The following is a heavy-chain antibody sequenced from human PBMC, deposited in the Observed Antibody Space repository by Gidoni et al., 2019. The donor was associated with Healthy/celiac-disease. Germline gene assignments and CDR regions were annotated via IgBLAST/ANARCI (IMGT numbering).Heavy chain of an antibody. V-gene: IGHV1-3*01. CDR1: GYTFTSYA. J-gene: IGHJ4*02. CDR3: ARRTTVTPGALDY. CDR2: INAGNGNT. Sequence: QVQLVQSGAEVKKPGASLKVSCKASGYTFTSYAMHWVRQAPGQRREWMGWINAGNGNTKYSQKFQGRVTITRDTSASTAYMELSSLRSEDTAVYYCARRTTVTPGALDYWGQGTLVTVSS. D-gene: IGHD4-17*01.